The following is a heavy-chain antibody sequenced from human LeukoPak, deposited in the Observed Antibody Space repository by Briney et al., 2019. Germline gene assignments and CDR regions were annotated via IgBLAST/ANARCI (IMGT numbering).Heavy chain of an antibody. D-gene: IGHD2/OR15-2a*01. V-gene: IGHV4-38-2*01. J-gene: IGHJ4*02. CDR1: GYSISLGYY. CDR2: IHQRGRP. CDR3: AATTTGTTPGY. Sequence: SETLSLTCVVSGYSISLGYYWGWIRQPPGKGLEWIGSIHQRGRPYYNPSLKSRVTISVDTSKNQFSLRLYSVTAADTAGYYCAATTTGTTPGYWGQGTLVTVSS.